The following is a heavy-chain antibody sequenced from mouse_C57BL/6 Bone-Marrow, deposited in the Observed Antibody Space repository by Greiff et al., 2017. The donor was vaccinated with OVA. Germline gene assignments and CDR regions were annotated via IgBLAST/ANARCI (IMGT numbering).Heavy chain of an antibody. J-gene: IGHJ1*03. D-gene: IGHD2-3*01. V-gene: IGHV5-12*01. CDR3: ARHDGYYGKYFDV. Sequence: DVMLVESGGGLVQPGGSLKLSCAASGFTFSDYYMYWVRQTPEKRLEWVAYISNGGGSTYYPDTVKGRFTISRDNAKNTLYLQMSRLKSEDTAMYYCARHDGYYGKYFDVWGTGTTVTVSS. CDR2: ISNGGGST. CDR1: GFTFSDYY.